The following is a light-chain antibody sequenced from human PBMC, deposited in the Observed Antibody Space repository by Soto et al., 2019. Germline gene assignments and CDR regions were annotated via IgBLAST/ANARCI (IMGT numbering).Light chain of an antibody. V-gene: IGKV1-16*02. CDR2: AAS. J-gene: IGKJ3*01. Sequence: DIQMTQSPSSLSASVGDRVTITCRASQGISNSLAWFQQKPGKAPKSLIYAASSLHSGVPSKFSGSGSGTDYTLTINSLQPKDFATYYCQKYNAYPFTFGPGTKVDIK. CDR3: QKYNAYPFT. CDR1: QGISNS.